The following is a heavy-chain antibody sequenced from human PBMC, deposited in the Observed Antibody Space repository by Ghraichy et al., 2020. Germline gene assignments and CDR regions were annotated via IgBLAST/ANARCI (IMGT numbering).Heavy chain of an antibody. J-gene: IGHJ4*02. CDR1: GDSVSSNRAA. CDR2: TYYRSKWSY. V-gene: IGHV6-1*01. CDR3: AREGDYSSSQADY. Sequence: SQTLSLTCAISGDSVSSNRAAWIWIRQSPSRGLEWLGRTYYRSKWSYEYAVSVKSQIAINPDTSKNQFSLQLNSVTPEDMAVYYCAREGDYSSSQADYWGQGTLVNVSS. D-gene: IGHD6-6*01.